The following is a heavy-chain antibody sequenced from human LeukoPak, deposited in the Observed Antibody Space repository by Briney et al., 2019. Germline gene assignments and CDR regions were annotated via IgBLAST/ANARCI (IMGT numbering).Heavy chain of an antibody. CDR2: IYHSGST. J-gene: IGHJ4*02. D-gene: IGHD3-16*01. CDR1: GYSISSGYF. V-gene: IGHV4-38-2*02. CDR3: AGVPYGLFAFDY. Sequence: SETLSLTCTVSGYSISSGYFWGWIRQPPGKGLEWIGSIYHSGSTYYNPSLKSRVTISVDTSKNQLSLKLTSVTAADTAVYYCAGVPYGLFAFDYWGQGTLVTVSS.